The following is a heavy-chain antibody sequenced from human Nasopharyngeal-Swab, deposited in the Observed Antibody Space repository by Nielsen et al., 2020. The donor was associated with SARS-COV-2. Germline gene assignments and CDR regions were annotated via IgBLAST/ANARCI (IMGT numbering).Heavy chain of an antibody. CDR3: ARDVGGDSSGYSVAYRGEPLDY. CDR2: INPSGGST. Sequence: ASVKVSCKASGYSFTSYYMHWVRRAPGQGLEWLGIINPSGGSTSNAQKFQGRVTVTRDTSTSTVYMELSSLRSEDMAVYYCARDVGGDSSGYSVAYRGEPLDYWGQGTLVTVSS. D-gene: IGHD3-22*01. V-gene: IGHV1-46*01. CDR1: GYSFTSYY. J-gene: IGHJ4*02.